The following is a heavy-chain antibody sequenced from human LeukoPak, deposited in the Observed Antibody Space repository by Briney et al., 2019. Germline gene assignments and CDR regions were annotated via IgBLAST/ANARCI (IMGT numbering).Heavy chain of an antibody. Sequence: GRSLRLSCAASGFTFSSYSMNWVRQAPGKGLEWVSSISSSSSYIYYADSVKGRFTISRDNAKNSLYLQMNSLRAEDTAVYYCARSSYDFWSGYPWDYHYGMDVWGQGTTVTVSS. CDR3: ARSSYDFWSGYPWDYHYGMDV. CDR2: ISSSSSYI. V-gene: IGHV3-21*01. D-gene: IGHD3-3*01. CDR1: GFTFSSYS. J-gene: IGHJ6*02.